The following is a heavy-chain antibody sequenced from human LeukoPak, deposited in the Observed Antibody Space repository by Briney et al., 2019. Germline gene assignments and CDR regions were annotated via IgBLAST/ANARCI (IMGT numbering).Heavy chain of an antibody. J-gene: IGHJ4*02. D-gene: IGHD6-19*01. CDR3: ARESGSGWYTVDY. CDR1: GFTFSSYN. Sequence: GGSLRLSCAASGFTFSSYNMNWVRQAPGKGLEWVSYISSSSSTIYYADSVKGRFTISRDNAKNSLYLQMNSLRAEDTAVYYCARESGSGWYTVDYWGQGTLVTVSS. CDR2: ISSSSSTI. V-gene: IGHV3-48*01.